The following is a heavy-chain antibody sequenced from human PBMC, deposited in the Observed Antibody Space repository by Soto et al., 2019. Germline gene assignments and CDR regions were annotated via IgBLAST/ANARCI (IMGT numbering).Heavy chain of an antibody. CDR1: GFTFSDHY. CDR3: ARGVVSTGYFDY. J-gene: IGHJ4*02. Sequence: EVQLAESGGGLVQPGGSLRLSCAASGFTFSDHYMDWVRQAPGKGLEWVGRSRDKVHSHTTEYAASVKGRFTSSRGDSENSLYLQSNRLKNEDTAVYYCARGVVSTGYFDYWGQGTLVTVSS. CDR2: SRDKVHSHTT. V-gene: IGHV3-72*01. D-gene: IGHD5-12*01.